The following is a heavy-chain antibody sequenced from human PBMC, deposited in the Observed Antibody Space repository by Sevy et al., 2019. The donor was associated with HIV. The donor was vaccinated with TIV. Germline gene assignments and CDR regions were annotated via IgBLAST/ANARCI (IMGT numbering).Heavy chain of an antibody. CDR3: ARDKLPPIMVSMVRGALSYYFDY. Sequence: GGSLRLSCAASGFTFSSYGMHWVRQAPGKGLEWVAVIWYDGINKYYADSVKGRFTISRDNSKNTRYLQMNSLRAEDKAVYYCARDKLPPIMVSMVRGALSYYFDYWGQGTLVTVSS. V-gene: IGHV3-33*01. CDR1: GFTFSSYG. D-gene: IGHD3-10*01. CDR2: IWYDGINK. J-gene: IGHJ4*02.